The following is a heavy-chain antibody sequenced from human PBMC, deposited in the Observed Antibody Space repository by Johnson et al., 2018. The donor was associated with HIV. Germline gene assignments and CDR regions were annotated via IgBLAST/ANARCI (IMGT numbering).Heavy chain of an antibody. J-gene: IGHJ3*02. CDR3: ASLYSGYDNDAFDI. D-gene: IGHD5-12*01. V-gene: IGHV3-30*03. CDR2: ISYDGSNK. CDR1: GFTFSSYG. Sequence: QMQLVESGGGLVKPGGSLRLSCAASGFTFSSYGMHWVRQAPGKGLEWVAVISYDGSNKYYADSVRGRFTISRDNSKNTLYLQMNSLRAGDTAVYYCASLYSGYDNDAFDIWGQGTMVTVSS.